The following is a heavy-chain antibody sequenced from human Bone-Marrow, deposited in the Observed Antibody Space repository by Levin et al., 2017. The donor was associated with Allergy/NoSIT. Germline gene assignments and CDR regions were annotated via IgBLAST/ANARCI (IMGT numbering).Heavy chain of an antibody. Sequence: PGGSLRLSCAASGFTFTDYAIHWIRQAPGRGLEWVSGVSWNSGTIGYADSVKGRFTISRDNAKTSLYLQMNSLRTEDTALYFCARHKDYGGNGYYYYGMDVWGQGTTVTVSS. CDR2: VSWNSGTI. CDR1: GFTFTDYA. D-gene: IGHD4-23*01. CDR3: ARHKDYGGNGYYYYGMDV. J-gene: IGHJ6*02. V-gene: IGHV3-9*01.